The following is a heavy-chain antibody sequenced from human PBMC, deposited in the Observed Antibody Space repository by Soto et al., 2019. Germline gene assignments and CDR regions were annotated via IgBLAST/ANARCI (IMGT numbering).Heavy chain of an antibody. CDR1: GYTFTSYA. CDR2: INAGNGNT. CDR3: PSSVVVPAAMDV. Sequence: QVQLVQSGAEVKKPGASVKASCKASGYTFTSYAMHWVRQAPGQRLEWMGWINAGNGNTKYSQKFQGRVTITRDTSASTGYMELSSLRSEDTAVYYCPSSVVVPAAMDVWGKGTTVTVSS. J-gene: IGHJ6*04. V-gene: IGHV1-3*01. D-gene: IGHD2-2*01.